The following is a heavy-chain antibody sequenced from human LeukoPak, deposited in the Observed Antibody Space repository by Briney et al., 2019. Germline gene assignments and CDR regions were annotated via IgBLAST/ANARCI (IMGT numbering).Heavy chain of an antibody. CDR2: ISGSGGST. CDR3: AKGVAVAKGYFDY. V-gene: IGHV3-23*01. Sequence: QAGGSLRLSCAASGFTFSSYAMSWVRQAPGKRQEGVSAISGSGGSTYYADSVKGRFTISRDNSKNTLYLQMNSLRAEDTAVYYCAKGVAVAKGYFDYWGQGTLVTVSS. J-gene: IGHJ4*02. D-gene: IGHD6-19*01. CDR1: GFTFSSYA.